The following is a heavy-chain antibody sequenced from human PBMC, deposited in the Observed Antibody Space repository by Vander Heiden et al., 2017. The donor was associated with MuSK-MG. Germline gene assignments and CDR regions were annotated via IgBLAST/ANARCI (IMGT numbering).Heavy chain of an antibody. CDR1: GFTFSNYG. V-gene: IGHV3-30*03. D-gene: IGHD3-10*01. Sequence: QVQLVESGGGVVKPGRSLRLSCAASGFTFSNYGMHWVRQAPGKGLEWVAVISYDGSNKFYVDSVKGRFTISRDNSKNTLYLQMNSLRAEDTAVYYCARDKGPASFGSGSPADYWGQGTLVTVSA. CDR2: ISYDGSNK. J-gene: IGHJ4*02. CDR3: ARDKGPASFGSGSPADY.